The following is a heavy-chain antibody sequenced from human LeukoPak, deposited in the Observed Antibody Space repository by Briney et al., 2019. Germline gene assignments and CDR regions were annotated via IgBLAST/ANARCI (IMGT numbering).Heavy chain of an antibody. J-gene: IGHJ5*02. CDR3: AKFGWTYFSWFDP. D-gene: IGHD3/OR15-3a*01. CDR2: ISGTGDTT. V-gene: IGHV3-23*01. CDR1: GFTFSSYA. Sequence: GGSLRLSCAASGFTFSSYAMTWVRQAPGKGLEWVSTISGTGDTTYYADSVKGQFAISRDNSKNTLYLQMNSLRAEDTAVYYCAKFGWTYFSWFDPGGQGTLVTVSS.